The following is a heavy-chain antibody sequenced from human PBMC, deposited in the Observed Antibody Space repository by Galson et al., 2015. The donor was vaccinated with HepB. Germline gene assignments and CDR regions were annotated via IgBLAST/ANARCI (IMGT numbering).Heavy chain of an antibody. CDR3: ASVPPDAAQYSSSSGGWFDP. CDR2: IIPILGIA. Sequence: SVKVSCKASGGTFSSYTISWVRQAPGQGLEWMGRIIPILGIANYAQKFQGRVTITADKSTSTAYMELSSLRSEDTAVYYCASVPPDAAQYSSSSGGWFDPWGQGTLVTVSS. V-gene: IGHV1-69*02. CDR1: GGTFSSYT. J-gene: IGHJ5*02. D-gene: IGHD6-6*01.